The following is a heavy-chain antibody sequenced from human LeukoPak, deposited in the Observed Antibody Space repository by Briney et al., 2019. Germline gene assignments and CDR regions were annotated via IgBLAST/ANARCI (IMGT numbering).Heavy chain of an antibody. V-gene: IGHV4-61*05. Sequence: SETLSLTCTVSGGSISSSSYYWGWIRQPPGKGLEWIGYIHYSGITNYNPSLKSRVTISVDTSKNQFSLKLSSVTAADTAVYYCARGYSSSWIDYWGQGTLVTVSS. CDR3: ARGYSSSWIDY. D-gene: IGHD6-13*01. CDR1: GGSISSSSYY. CDR2: IHYSGIT. J-gene: IGHJ4*02.